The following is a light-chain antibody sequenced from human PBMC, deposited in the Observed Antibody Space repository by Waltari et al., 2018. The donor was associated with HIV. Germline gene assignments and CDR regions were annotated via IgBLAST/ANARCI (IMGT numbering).Light chain of an antibody. V-gene: IGKV1-39*01. Sequence: DVQMTHSPTFLPAPVTDSVTISCRVSQHICFRVNWYQHKSGCAPKLLVAATYNLQSRVPSRFSGSGCGTEFSLTITEIQPDDFAHYFCQQSYSLPYTFGQGT. J-gene: IGKJ2*01. CDR1: QHICFR. CDR2: ATY. CDR3: QQSYSLPYT.